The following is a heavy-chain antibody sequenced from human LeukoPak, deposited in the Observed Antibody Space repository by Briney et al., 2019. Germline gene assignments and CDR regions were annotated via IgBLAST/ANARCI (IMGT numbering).Heavy chain of an antibody. Sequence: SETLSLTCTVSGGSISSSSYYWGWIRQPPGKGLEWIGSIYYSGSTYYNPSLKSRVTISVDTSKNQFSLKLSSVTAADTAVYYCASSKRWLQLNYFDYWGQGTLVPVSS. D-gene: IGHD5-24*01. CDR3: ASSKRWLQLNYFDY. V-gene: IGHV4-39*01. CDR2: IYYSGST. CDR1: GGSISSSSYY. J-gene: IGHJ4*02.